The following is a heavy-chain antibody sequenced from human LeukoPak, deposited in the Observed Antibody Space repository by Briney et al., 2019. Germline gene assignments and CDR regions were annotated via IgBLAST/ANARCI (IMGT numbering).Heavy chain of an antibody. CDR3: ARDDGYCSGGSCYLVDY. Sequence: GGSLRLSCAASGFTVSSNYMSWVRQAPGKGLEWVSVIYSGGSTYYADSAKGRFTISRDNSKNTLYLQMNSLRAEDTAVYYCARDDGYCSGGSCYLVDYWGQGTLVTVSS. J-gene: IGHJ4*02. CDR2: IYSGGST. CDR1: GFTVSSNY. D-gene: IGHD2-15*01. V-gene: IGHV3-66*02.